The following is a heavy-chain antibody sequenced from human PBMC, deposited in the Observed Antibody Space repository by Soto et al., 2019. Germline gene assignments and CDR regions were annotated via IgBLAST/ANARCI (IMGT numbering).Heavy chain of an antibody. D-gene: IGHD2-2*01. CDR3: AREDCSSTSCYFGYYGSGTAFDI. Sequence: QVQLVQSGAEVKKPGASVKVSCKASGYTFTGYYMHWVRQAPGQGLEWMGWINPNSGGTNYAQKFQGWVTMTRDTSISKAYMELSRLRSDDTAVYYCAREDCSSTSCYFGYYGSGTAFDIWGQGTMVTVSS. V-gene: IGHV1-2*04. CDR2: INPNSGGT. J-gene: IGHJ3*02. CDR1: GYTFTGYY.